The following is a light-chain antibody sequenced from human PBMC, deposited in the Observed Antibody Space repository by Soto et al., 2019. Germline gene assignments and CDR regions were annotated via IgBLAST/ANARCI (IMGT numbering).Light chain of an antibody. CDR1: SSDVGGYNY. CDR3: CSHAGTYTYV. V-gene: IGLV2-11*01. J-gene: IGLJ1*01. CDR2: DVT. Sequence: QSALTQPRSASGSPGQSLTISCTGTSSDVGGYNYVSWYQQYPGQVPKLMIYDVTKRPSGVPDRFSGSKSGNTASLTISGLQAEDEADYYCCSHAGTYTYVFGTGTKVTVL.